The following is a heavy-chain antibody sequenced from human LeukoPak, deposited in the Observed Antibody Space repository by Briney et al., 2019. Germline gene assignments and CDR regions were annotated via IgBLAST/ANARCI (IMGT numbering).Heavy chain of an antibody. CDR1: GGSFSDYF. D-gene: IGHD2-21*02. V-gene: IGHV4-34*01. CDR2: IDDGGNT. J-gene: IGHJ3*01. Sequence: SQTLSLMCSVYGGSFSDYFWSWIRQPPGKGLERIGEIDDGGNTNYNPSLMSRVIVAMEKSKKQFSLVMRSVTAADTAIYYCARFSKMTWGDWGDAFDVWGQGTTVIVSS. CDR3: ARFSKMTWGDWGDAFDV.